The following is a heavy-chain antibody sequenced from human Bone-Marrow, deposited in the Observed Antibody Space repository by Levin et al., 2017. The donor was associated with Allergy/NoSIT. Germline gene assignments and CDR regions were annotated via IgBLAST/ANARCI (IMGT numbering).Heavy chain of an antibody. CDR1: GFTFGDYA. CDR2: IRSKAYGGTT. V-gene: IGHV3-49*04. J-gene: IGHJ1*01. CDR3: TRVGIVVVPAAITEYFQH. D-gene: IGHD2-2*03. Sequence: PGGSLRLSCTASGFTFGDYAMSWVRQAPGKGLEWVGFIRSKAYGGTTEYAASVKGRFTISRDDSKSIAYLQMNSLKTEDTAVYYCTRVGIVVVPAAITEYFQHWGQGTLVTVSS.